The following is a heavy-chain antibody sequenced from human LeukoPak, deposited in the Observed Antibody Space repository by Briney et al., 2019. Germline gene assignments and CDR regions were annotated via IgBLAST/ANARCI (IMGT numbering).Heavy chain of an antibody. D-gene: IGHD5-12*01. CDR1: GGSISSYY. J-gene: IGHJ4*02. CDR2: IYYSGST. CDR3: ARDGGWISGHFDY. V-gene: IGHV4-4*07. Sequence: PSETLSLTYTVSGGSISSYYWSWIRQPAGKGLEWIGSIYYSGSTYYNPSLKSRVTTSVDTSKNQFSLKLSSVTAADTAVYYCARDGGWISGHFDYWGQGTLVTVSS.